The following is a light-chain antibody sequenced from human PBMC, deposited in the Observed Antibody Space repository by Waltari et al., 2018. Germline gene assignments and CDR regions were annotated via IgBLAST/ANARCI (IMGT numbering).Light chain of an antibody. V-gene: IGKV1-5*03. CDR1: QDIRNY. CDR2: KAS. CDR3: QQYNSYSGT. J-gene: IGKJ1*01. Sequence: DIQMTQSPSSLSASVGDRVTITCQASQDIRNYLNWYQHKPGKAPKLLIYKASTLESGVPSRFSGSGSGTEFTLTISSLQPDDFATYYCQQYNSYSGTFGQGTKVEIK.